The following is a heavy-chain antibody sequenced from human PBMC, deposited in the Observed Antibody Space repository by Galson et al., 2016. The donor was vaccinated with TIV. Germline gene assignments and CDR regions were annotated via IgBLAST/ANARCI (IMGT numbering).Heavy chain of an antibody. CDR1: GYNFTDYY. J-gene: IGHJ6*02. V-gene: IGHV1-69-2*01. CDR2: VDPEDGQT. CDR3: TTVRLRGSGGMDV. Sequence: SVKVSCKVSGYNFTDYYLHWMQQAPGKGFEWMGHVDPEDGQTKYAPKFQGRVTMSADTSTDTAYMELTSLRSEDTAIYFCTTVRLRGSGGMDVWGQGTTAIVSS. D-gene: IGHD2-8*01.